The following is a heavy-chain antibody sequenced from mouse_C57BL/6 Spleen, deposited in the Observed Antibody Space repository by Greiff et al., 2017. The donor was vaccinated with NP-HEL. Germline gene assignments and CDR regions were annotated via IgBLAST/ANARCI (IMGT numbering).Heavy chain of an antibody. V-gene: IGHV1-82*01. CDR3: ARNRDGYYGYFDV. J-gene: IGHJ1*03. CDR1: GYAFSSSW. CDR2: IYPGDGDT. Sequence: QVQLQQSGPELVKPGASVKISCKASGYAFSSSWMNWVKQRPGKGLEWIGRIYPGDGDTNYNGKFKGKATLTADKSSSTAYMQLSSLTSEDSAVYFCARNRDGYYGYFDVWGTGTTVTVSS. D-gene: IGHD2-3*01.